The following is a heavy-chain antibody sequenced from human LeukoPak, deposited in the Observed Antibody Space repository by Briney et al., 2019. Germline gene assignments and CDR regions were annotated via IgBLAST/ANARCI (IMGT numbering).Heavy chain of an antibody. CDR3: ARATYYDSSGYPIDY. CDR2: INHSGST. Sequence: SETLSLTCAVYGGSFSGYYWSWIRQPPGKGLEWIGEINHSGSTNYNPSLKSRVTISVDTSKNQFSLKLSSVTAADTAVYYCARATYYDSSGYPIDYWGQGTLVTVSS. J-gene: IGHJ4*02. V-gene: IGHV4-34*01. CDR1: GGSFSGYY. D-gene: IGHD3-22*01.